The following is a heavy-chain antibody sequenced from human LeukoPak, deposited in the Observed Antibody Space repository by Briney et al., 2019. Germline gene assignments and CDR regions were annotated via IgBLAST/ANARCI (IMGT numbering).Heavy chain of an antibody. CDR3: ALTYYYGSGSFDY. J-gene: IGHJ4*02. CDR2: ISSSSSYI. CDR1: GFTFSSYS. V-gene: IGHV3-21*01. D-gene: IGHD3-10*01. Sequence: GGSLRLSCAASGFTFSSYSMNWVRQAPGKGLEWVSSISSSSSYICYADSVKGRFTISRDNAKNSLYLQMNSLRAEDTAVYYCALTYYYGSGSFDYWGQGTLVTVSS.